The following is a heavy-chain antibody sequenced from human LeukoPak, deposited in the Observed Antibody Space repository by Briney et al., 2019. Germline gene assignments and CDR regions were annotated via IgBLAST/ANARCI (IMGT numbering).Heavy chain of an antibody. V-gene: IGHV4-4*07. Sequence: SETLSLTCTVSGVSISSNYWSWIRQPAGKGLEWIGRTYSTGSTKYNPSLKSRVTISVDKSKNQVSLKLSSVTAADTAVYYCARDLSVTKNWFDPWGQGTLVTVSS. CDR2: TYSTGST. D-gene: IGHD4-17*01. CDR1: GVSISSNY. J-gene: IGHJ5*02. CDR3: ARDLSVTKNWFDP.